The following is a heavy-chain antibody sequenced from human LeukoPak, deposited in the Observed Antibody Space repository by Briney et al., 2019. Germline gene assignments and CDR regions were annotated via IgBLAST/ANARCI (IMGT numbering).Heavy chain of an antibody. CDR3: ARSAGYSSA. D-gene: IGHD6-19*01. V-gene: IGHV4-34*01. Sequence: SETMSLTCAVYGGSFSGYYWSWIRQPPGKGLEWIGEINHSGSANYNSSLKSRVTLSIDTSKNQLSLILSSVTAADTAVYYCARSAGYSSAWGQGTRVTVSS. J-gene: IGHJ5*02. CDR2: INHSGSA. CDR1: GGSFSGYY.